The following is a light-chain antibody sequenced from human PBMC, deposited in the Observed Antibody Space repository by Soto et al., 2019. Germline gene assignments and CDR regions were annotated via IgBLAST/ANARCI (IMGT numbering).Light chain of an antibody. J-gene: IGKJ5*01. V-gene: IGKV3-20*01. CDR3: PQYVSSHPIT. CDR1: QSLSSNHLGWY. Sequence: EIVLTQSPGTLSLSPGERATLSCRASQSLSSNHLGWYLAWYQQNPGQTPRHLIYGTSSRATGIPDRFSGRWSGNDFTLTISSLEPEEFAVYYCPQYVSSHPITFGQGTRLEIK. CDR2: GTS.